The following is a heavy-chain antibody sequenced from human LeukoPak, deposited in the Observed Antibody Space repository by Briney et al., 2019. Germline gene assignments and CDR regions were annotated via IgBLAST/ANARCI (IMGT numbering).Heavy chain of an antibody. D-gene: IGHD5-12*01. CDR3: ARVESGYDYVDY. CDR2: INPNSGGT. CDR1: GYTFTGYY. J-gene: IGHJ4*02. V-gene: IGHV1-2*02. Sequence: AASVKVCCKASGYTFTGYYMHWVRQAPGQRLEWMGWINPNSGGTNYAQKFQGRVTMTRDTSISTAYMELSRLRSDGTAVYYCARVESGYDYVDYWGQGTLVTVSS.